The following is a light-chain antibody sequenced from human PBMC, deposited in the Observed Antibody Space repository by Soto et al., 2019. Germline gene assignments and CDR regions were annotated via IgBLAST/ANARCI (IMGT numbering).Light chain of an antibody. CDR2: VAS. J-gene: IGKJ4*01. V-gene: IGKV3-15*01. CDR1: QSVSSN. CDR3: LQYNVWPLT. Sequence: EIVMTQSPATLSVSPGERATLSCRASQSVSSNLAWYQQKPGQTPKLLIYVASTRATGSPARFSASGSGTEFTLTISSLQSEDFAVYYRLQYNVWPLTFGGGTKVEFK.